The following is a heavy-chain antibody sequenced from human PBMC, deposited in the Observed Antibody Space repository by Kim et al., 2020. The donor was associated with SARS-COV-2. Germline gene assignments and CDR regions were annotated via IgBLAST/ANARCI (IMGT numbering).Heavy chain of an antibody. D-gene: IGHD6-13*01. CDR1: GYSFTSYW. CDR2: IDPSDSYT. V-gene: IGHV5-10-1*01. CDR3: ARHFVGSSWPDY. J-gene: IGHJ4*02. Sequence: GESLKISCKGSGYSFTSYWISWVRQMPGKGLEWMGRIDPSDSYTNYSPSFQGHVTISADKSISTAYLQWSSLKASDTAMYYCARHFVGSSWPDYWGQGTLVTVSS.